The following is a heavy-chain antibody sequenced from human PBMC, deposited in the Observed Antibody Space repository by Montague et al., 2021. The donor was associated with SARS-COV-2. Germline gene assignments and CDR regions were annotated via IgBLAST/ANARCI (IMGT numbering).Heavy chain of an antibody. Sequence: SLTCAVSSGFFRGYYWSWIRQPPGKGLEWIGEINHSGSTTYNPSLESRVSISVDTSNKQFSLKVTSVTAADTAVYYCARLGAITLVRGITKADFSNYGMDVWGQGTTVTVSS. CDR3: ARLGAITLVRGITKADFSNYGMDV. D-gene: IGHD3-10*01. V-gene: IGHV4-34*01. J-gene: IGHJ6*02. CDR2: INHSGST. CDR1: SGFFRGYY.